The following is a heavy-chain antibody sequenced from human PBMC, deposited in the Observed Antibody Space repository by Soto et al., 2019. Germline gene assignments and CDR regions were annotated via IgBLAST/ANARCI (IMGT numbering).Heavy chain of an antibody. V-gene: IGHV4-31*03. CDR1: GAPSSGGGNS. CDR2: IYYSGST. J-gene: IGHJ4*02. Sequence: QVQLQESGPGLLRPSRPLPLPCLFPGAPSSGGGNSWTGFGHTQGKGLEWIGYIYYSGSTYYNPSLKSRVTISVDTSKNQFSLKLSSVTAADTAVYYCARVRVDTADFGYWGQGTLVTVSS. CDR3: ARVRVDTADFGY. D-gene: IGHD5-18*01.